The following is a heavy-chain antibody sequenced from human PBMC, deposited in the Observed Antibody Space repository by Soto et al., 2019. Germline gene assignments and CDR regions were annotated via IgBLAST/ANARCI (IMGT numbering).Heavy chain of an antibody. V-gene: IGHV1-2*02. Sequence: ASVKVSCKASGYTNPDHLLHWVRQAPGQGLEWMGWSNSRNGATKYAQNFQGRVTLTLDTSITKAYMDLSRLRSDDTAVFDCVPHHQDISGYFDSWGQGTLVTVSS. CDR2: SNSRNGAT. CDR1: GYTNPDHL. CDR3: VPHHQDISGYFDS. J-gene: IGHJ4*02. D-gene: IGHD3-22*01.